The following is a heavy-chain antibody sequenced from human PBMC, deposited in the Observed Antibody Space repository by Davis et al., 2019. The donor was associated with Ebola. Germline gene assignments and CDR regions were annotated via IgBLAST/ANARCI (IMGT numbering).Heavy chain of an antibody. D-gene: IGHD3-16*01. J-gene: IGHJ5*02. CDR3: ARGSWAINWFDP. Sequence: SETLSLTCTVSGGSISNYYWSWIRQPPGKGLEWIGYIYYSGSTNYNPSLKSRVTISVDTSKNQFSLKLSSVTAADTAVYYCARGSWAINWFDPWGQGTLVTVSS. CDR1: GGSISNYY. CDR2: IYYSGST. V-gene: IGHV4-59*12.